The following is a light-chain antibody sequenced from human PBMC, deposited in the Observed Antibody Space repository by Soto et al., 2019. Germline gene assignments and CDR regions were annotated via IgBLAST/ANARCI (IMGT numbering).Light chain of an antibody. Sequence: QSVLTQPPSVSAAPGQKVTISCSGSSSNIGNNYVSWYQHLPGTAPRLLIFENNKRPSGIPDRFSGSKSGTSATLAITGLQTGDEADYYCRTWDIRLNINWVFGGGTKLTVL. CDR1: SSNIGNNY. V-gene: IGLV1-51*02. J-gene: IGLJ3*02. CDR3: RTWDIRLNINWV. CDR2: ENN.